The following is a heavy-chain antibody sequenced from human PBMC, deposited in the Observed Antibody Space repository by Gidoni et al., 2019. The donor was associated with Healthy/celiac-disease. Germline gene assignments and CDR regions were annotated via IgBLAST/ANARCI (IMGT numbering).Heavy chain of an antibody. CDR3: AGDKYYYDSSGYFDY. Sequence: QVQLVESGGGVVQPGRSLRLSCAASGFTFSSYGMHWVRQAPGKGLEWVAVIWYDGSNKYYADSVKGRFTISRDNSKNTLYLQMNSLRAEDTAVYYCAGDKYYYDSSGYFDYWGQGTLVTVSS. J-gene: IGHJ4*02. D-gene: IGHD3-22*01. CDR1: GFTFSSYG. CDR2: IWYDGSNK. V-gene: IGHV3-33*08.